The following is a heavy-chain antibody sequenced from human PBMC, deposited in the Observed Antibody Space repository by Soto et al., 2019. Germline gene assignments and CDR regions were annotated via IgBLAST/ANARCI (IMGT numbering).Heavy chain of an antibody. J-gene: IGHJ6*02. V-gene: IGHV3-23*01. CDR3: AKGIGGCYGSGAGGCYCGMDV. D-gene: IGHD3-10*01. CDR1: GFTFSSYA. CDR2: ISGSGGST. Sequence: PGGSLRLSCAASGFTFSSYAMSWVRQAPGKGLEWVSAISGSGGSTYYADSVKGRFTISRDNSKNTLYLQMNSLRAEDTAVYYCAKGIGGCYGSGAGGCYCGMDVWGQGTTVTVSS.